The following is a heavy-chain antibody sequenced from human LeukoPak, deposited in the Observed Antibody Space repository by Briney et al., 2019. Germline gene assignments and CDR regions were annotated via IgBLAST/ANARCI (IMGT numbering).Heavy chain of an antibody. Sequence: SETLSLTCTVSGGSISSGDYYWSWIRQPPGKGLEWIGYIYYSGSTYYNPSLKSLVTISVDTSKNKFSLKLSSVTAADTAVYYCARDYYGSGSCFNWFDPWGQGTLVTASS. D-gene: IGHD3-10*01. CDR3: ARDYYGSGSCFNWFDP. CDR2: IYYSGST. CDR1: GGSISSGDYY. V-gene: IGHV4-30-4*01. J-gene: IGHJ5*02.